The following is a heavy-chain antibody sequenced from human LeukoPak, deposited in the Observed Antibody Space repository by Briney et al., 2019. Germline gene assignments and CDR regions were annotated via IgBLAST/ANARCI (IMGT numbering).Heavy chain of an antibody. Sequence: PSETLSLTCTVSGGSISSYYWSWIRQPPGKGLERIGYIYYSGSTNYNPSLKSRVTISVDTSKNQFSLKLSSVTAADTAVYYCARALVGAINAFDIWGQGTMVTVSS. V-gene: IGHV4-59*01. CDR3: ARALVGAINAFDI. CDR2: IYYSGST. J-gene: IGHJ3*02. CDR1: GGSISSYY. D-gene: IGHD1-26*01.